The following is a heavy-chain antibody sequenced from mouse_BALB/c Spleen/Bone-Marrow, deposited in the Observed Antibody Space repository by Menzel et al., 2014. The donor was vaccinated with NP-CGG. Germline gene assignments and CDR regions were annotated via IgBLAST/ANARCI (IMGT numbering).Heavy chain of an antibody. CDR3: ARLGRDYFDY. Sequence: DVQLVESGGDLVKPGGSLKLSCAASGFTFTSYGMSWVRQTPDKRLEWVATISSGGSYTYYPDSVKGRFTISRDNAKNTLYLQMSSLKSEDTATYYCARLGRDYFDYWGQGTTLTVSS. D-gene: IGHD4-1*01. J-gene: IGHJ2*01. V-gene: IGHV5-6*01. CDR2: ISSGGSYT. CDR1: GFTFTSYG.